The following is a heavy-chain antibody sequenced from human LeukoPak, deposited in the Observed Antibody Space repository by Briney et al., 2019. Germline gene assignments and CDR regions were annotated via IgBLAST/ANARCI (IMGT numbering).Heavy chain of an antibody. Sequence: GGSLRLSCAASGFSFSKYWMHWVRQTPGEGLVWVARIKEDGTYTSYADSVKGRFTISRDNARNTVFLQLNSLRAEDTAVYYCARDFDMGITPGDDFDFWGQGTLVTVSS. CDR1: GFSFSKYW. V-gene: IGHV3-74*01. D-gene: IGHD3-9*01. CDR3: ARDFDMGITPGDDFDF. J-gene: IGHJ4*02. CDR2: IKEDGTYT.